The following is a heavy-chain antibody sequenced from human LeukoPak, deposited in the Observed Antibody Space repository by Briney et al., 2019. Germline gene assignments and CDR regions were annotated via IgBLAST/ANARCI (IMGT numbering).Heavy chain of an antibody. Sequence: ASVKVSCKASGHTFTNFGISWVRQAPGQGLEYMGWISTTNGDTNYALKVQGRVTMTTDASTTTATMELRNLRSDDSGVYYCARDTVRFAPSHPQRAAFDVWGQGTMVTVSS. V-gene: IGHV1-18*01. CDR3: ARDTVRFAPSHPQRAAFDV. CDR2: ISTTNGDT. J-gene: IGHJ3*01. CDR1: GHTFTNFG. D-gene: IGHD3-3*01.